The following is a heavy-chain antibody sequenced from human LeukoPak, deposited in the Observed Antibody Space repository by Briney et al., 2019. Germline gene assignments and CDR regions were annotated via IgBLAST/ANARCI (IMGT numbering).Heavy chain of an antibody. CDR1: GFTLGSFA. V-gene: IGHV3-23*01. Sequence: PGGSLRLSCATSGFTLGSFAMTWARQAPGKGLEWVSVISGSGGNTFYADSVKGRFTISRDNSKNTLYLQMNSLRAEDTAVYYCASSLLFDYWGQGTLVTVSS. D-gene: IGHD2-15*01. CDR2: ISGSGGNT. J-gene: IGHJ4*02. CDR3: ASSLLFDY.